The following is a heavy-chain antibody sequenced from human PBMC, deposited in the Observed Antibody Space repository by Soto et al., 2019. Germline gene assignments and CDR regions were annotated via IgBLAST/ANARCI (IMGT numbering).Heavy chain of an antibody. V-gene: IGHV3-23*01. D-gene: IGHD6-13*01. J-gene: IGHJ4*02. Sequence: EVQLLDSGGGLVQPGGSLRLSCAASGFTFSSYAMNWVRQAPGKGLEWDSVISVTGDSTYYAASVQGRFTISRYNSKNPLYLQMNSLRTEDTAVYYCARWGPGTYFDYWGQGTLVTVSS. CDR3: ARWGPGTYFDY. CDR2: ISVTGDST. CDR1: GFTFSSYA.